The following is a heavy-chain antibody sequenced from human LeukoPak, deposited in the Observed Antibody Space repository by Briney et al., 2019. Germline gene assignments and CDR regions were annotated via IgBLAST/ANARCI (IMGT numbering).Heavy chain of an antibody. Sequence: GGSLRLSCAASGFTFSDHYMQWVRRAPGKGLEWVGRIRDKANSYTTEYAASVKGRFTISRDDSKSSMYLQMNSLKTEDTAVYYCDRERWRSGSYHDAFDVWGQGTMVTVSS. V-gene: IGHV3-72*01. CDR3: DRERWRSGSYHDAFDV. CDR1: GFTFSDHY. J-gene: IGHJ3*01. D-gene: IGHD1-26*01. CDR2: IRDKANSYTT.